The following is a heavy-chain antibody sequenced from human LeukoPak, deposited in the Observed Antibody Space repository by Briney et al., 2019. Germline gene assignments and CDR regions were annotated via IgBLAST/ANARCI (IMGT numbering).Heavy chain of an antibody. V-gene: IGHV4-34*01. D-gene: IGHD3-3*01. J-gene: IGHJ4*02. CDR2: INHSGST. Sequence: SETLSLTCAVYGGSFSGYYWSWIRQPPGKGLEWIGEINHSGSTNYNPSLKSRVTISVDTSKNQFSLKLSSVTAADTAVYYCASRRITIFGVEAANDYWGRGTLVTVSS. CDR3: ASRRITIFGVEAANDY. CDR1: GGSFSGYY.